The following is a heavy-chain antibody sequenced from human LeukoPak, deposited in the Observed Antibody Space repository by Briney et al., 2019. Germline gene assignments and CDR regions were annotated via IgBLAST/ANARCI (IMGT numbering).Heavy chain of an antibody. CDR3: AKWGPYCVGDYCPALDS. D-gene: IGHD2-21*02. V-gene: IGHV3-7*01. CDR1: GFTFSSYW. J-gene: IGHJ4*02. CDR2: INQDGSKK. Sequence: GGSLRLSCAASGFTFSSYWMSWVRQAPGKGLEWVANINQDGSKKRYADSMKGRFTISRDNAKESLYLQLNSLRAEDTAVYYCAKWGPYCVGDYCPALDSWGPGTLVTVSS.